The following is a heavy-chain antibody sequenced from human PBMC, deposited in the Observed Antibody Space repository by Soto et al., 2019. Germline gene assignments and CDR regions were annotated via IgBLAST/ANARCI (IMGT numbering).Heavy chain of an antibody. Sequence: GGSLRLSCAASGLTFDDYAMHWVRQAPGKGLEWVSGISWNSGSIGYADSVKGRFTISRDNAKNSLYLQMNSLRAEDTALYYCAKSYGDYREGFDYWGQGTLVTVSS. V-gene: IGHV3-9*01. CDR3: AKSYGDYREGFDY. CDR1: GLTFDDYA. J-gene: IGHJ4*02. D-gene: IGHD4-17*01. CDR2: ISWNSGSI.